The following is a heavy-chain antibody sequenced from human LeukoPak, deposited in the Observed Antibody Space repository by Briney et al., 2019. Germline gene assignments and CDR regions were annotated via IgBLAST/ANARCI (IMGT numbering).Heavy chain of an antibody. CDR2: ISSSSSTI. CDR1: GFTFSSYS. D-gene: IGHD6-13*01. Sequence: GGSLRLTCAASGFTFSSYSMNWVRQAPGKGLEWVSYISSSSSTIYYADSVKGRFTISRDNAKNSLYLQMNSLRDEDTAVYYCARDSLEAAGRGYYYYGMDVWGQGTTATVSS. CDR3: ARDSLEAAGRGYYYYGMDV. V-gene: IGHV3-48*02. J-gene: IGHJ6*02.